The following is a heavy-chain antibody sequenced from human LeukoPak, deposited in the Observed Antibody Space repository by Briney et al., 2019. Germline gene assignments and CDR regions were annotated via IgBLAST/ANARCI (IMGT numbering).Heavy chain of an antibody. J-gene: IGHJ3*02. CDR3: ARVVLDDILTGYGDGAFDI. V-gene: IGHV1-18*01. Sequence: GASVKVSCKASGGTFSSYAISWVRQAPGQGLEWMGWISAYNGNTNYAQKLQGRVTMTTDTSTSAAYMELRSLRSDDTAVYYCARVVLDDILTGYGDGAFDIWGQGTMVTVSS. CDR2: ISAYNGNT. D-gene: IGHD3-9*01. CDR1: GGTFSSYA.